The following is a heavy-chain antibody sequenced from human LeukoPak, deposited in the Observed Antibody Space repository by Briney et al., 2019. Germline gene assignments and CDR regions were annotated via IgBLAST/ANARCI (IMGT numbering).Heavy chain of an antibody. Sequence: SETLSLTCTVSGASISGYYWSWIRQPPGKGLEWIGYIYYSGSTNYNPSLKSRVTISLDRSKNQFSLKLSSVTAADTAVYYCATRGSGSPYDPWGQGTLVTVSS. V-gene: IGHV4-59*01. CDR3: ATRGSGSPYDP. CDR1: GASISGYY. CDR2: IYYSGST. J-gene: IGHJ5*02. D-gene: IGHD3-10*01.